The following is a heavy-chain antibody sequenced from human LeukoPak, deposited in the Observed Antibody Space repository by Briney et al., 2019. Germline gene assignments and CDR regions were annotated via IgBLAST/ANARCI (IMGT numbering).Heavy chain of an antibody. V-gene: IGHV3-49*03. CDR1: GFNFGDYA. CDR3: MRGSDTIFGVARDGFDY. D-gene: IGHD3-3*01. J-gene: IGHJ4*02. Sequence: GSLRLSCTASGFNFGDYAMSWLRQAPGKGLEWVGFIRSKAYGGTTEYAASVKGRFTISRDDSESIAYLQMNSLKTEDTAVYYCMRGSDTIFGVARDGFDYWGQGTLVTVSS. CDR2: IRSKAYGGTT.